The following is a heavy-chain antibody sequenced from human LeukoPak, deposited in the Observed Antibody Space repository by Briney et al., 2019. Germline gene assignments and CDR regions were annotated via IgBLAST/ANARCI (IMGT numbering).Heavy chain of an antibody. J-gene: IGHJ4*02. CDR3: AKGEPMVRGVLDY. CDR2: ISSSSTYI. V-gene: IGHV3-21*01. D-gene: IGHD3-10*01. Sequence: GGSLRLSCAASGFTFSSYSMNWVRQAPGKGLEWVSSISSSSTYIYYVDSVKGRFTISRDNSKNTLYLQMNSLRAEDTAVYYCAKGEPMVRGVLDYWGQGTLVTVSS. CDR1: GFTFSSYS.